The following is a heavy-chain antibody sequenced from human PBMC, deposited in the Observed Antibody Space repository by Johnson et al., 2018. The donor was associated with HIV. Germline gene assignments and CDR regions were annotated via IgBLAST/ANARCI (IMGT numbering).Heavy chain of an antibody. J-gene: IGHJ3*02. CDR2: IRYDGSNK. D-gene: IGHD3-10*01. V-gene: IGHV3-33*08. CDR1: GFTFSNAW. CDR3: VRGGSDAFDI. Sequence: VQLVESGGGLVQPGGSLRVSCAASGFTFSNAWMSWVRQAPGKGLEWVAFIRYDGSNKYYADSVKGRFTISRDNAKNSLYLQMNSLSPGDTAVYYCVRGGSDAFDIWGQGTMVTVSS.